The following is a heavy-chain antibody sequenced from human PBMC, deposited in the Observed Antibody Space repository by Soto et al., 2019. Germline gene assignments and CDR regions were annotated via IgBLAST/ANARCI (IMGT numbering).Heavy chain of an antibody. Sequence: QVQLQESGPGLVKPSETLSLTCTVSGGSISNYYWSWIRQPPGRELEWIGYIYYSGNTNYNPSLNSRVTISVGPSKDQVSLKLSSVTAADTAVYYCARLGKLRVGYNPFDYWGQGILVTVSS. D-gene: IGHD5-12*01. V-gene: IGHV4-59*01. CDR3: ARLGKLRVGYNPFDY. CDR1: GGSISNYY. J-gene: IGHJ4*02. CDR2: IYYSGNT.